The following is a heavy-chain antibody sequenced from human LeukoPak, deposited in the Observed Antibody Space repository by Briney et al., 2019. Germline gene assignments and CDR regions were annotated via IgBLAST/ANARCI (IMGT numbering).Heavy chain of an antibody. V-gene: IGHV3-7*01. CDR3: AGGLGWITDS. CDR1: GFTFSNYW. Sequence: GGSLRLSCEASGFTFSNYWMNWVRQAPGKGLEWVANIKQDGSVKNYVDSVKGRFAISRDNAKNSLYLQMSSLGADDAAVYYCAGGLGWITDSWGQGTRVTVSS. D-gene: IGHD6-19*01. CDR2: IKQDGSVK. J-gene: IGHJ4*02.